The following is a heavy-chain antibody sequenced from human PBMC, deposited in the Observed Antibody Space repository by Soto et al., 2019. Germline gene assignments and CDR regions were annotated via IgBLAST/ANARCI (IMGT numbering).Heavy chain of an antibody. Sequence: GGAQRLTCATCGFTFIGYAIHWFRQAPCKGLEWVAVTSSDGVTKFYADSVKGRFTVSRDNSKNTLYLQMNSLRAEDTAVYFCAREVVMTKWYFDNSGQRSSFTVSS. V-gene: IGHV3-30-3*01. J-gene: IGHJ4*02. CDR3: AREVVMTKWYFDN. CDR1: GFTFIGYA. D-gene: IGHD3-16*02. CDR2: TSSDGVTK.